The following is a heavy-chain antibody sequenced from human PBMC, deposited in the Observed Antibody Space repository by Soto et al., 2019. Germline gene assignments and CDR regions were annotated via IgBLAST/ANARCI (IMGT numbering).Heavy chain of an antibody. Sequence: EVQLLESGGGLVQPGGSMRLSCAASGFTFSSYAMSWVRQAPGKGLEWVSAISGSGGSTYYADSVKGRFTISRDNSKNTLYLQMTSLRAEDTAVYYCAKDPVALPATGFDYWGQGTLVTVSS. V-gene: IGHV3-23*01. CDR3: AKDPVALPATGFDY. D-gene: IGHD2-2*01. CDR2: ISGSGGST. J-gene: IGHJ4*02. CDR1: GFTFSSYA.